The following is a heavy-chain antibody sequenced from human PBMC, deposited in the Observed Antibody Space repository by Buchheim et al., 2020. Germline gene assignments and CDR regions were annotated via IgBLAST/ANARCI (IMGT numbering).Heavy chain of an antibody. D-gene: IGHD4-23*01. V-gene: IGHV4-34*01. Sequence: QVQLQQWGAGLLKPSETLSLTCAVYGGSFSGYYWSWIRQPPGKGLEWIGEINHSGRTNYNPSLKSRVTISVDTSKNQFSLKLSSVTAADTAVYYCARVRLRWSHVTAFDYWGQGTL. CDR1: GGSFSGYY. J-gene: IGHJ4*02. CDR2: INHSGRT. CDR3: ARVRLRWSHVTAFDY.